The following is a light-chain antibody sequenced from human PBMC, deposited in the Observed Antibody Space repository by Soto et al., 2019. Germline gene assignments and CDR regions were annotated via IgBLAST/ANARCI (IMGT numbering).Light chain of an antibody. J-gene: IGKJ1*01. CDR2: LGS. V-gene: IGKV2-28*01. CDR1: QSLLHNDGYNF. CDR3: MQALQIPWT. Sequence: DIVMTRSPLSLPVTPGEPASISCRSSQSLLHNDGYNFLGWYLQKPGQSPQLLIYLGSNRASGVPDRFSGSGSGTDFTLKISRVEADDVGVYYCMQALQIPWTFGQGTKVEIK.